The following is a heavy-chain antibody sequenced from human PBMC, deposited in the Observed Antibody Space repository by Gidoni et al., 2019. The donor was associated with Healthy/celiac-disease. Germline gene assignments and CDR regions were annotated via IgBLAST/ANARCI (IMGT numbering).Heavy chain of an antibody. D-gene: IGHD2-15*01. CDR3: ASSCSGGSCYSSGAGAFDI. J-gene: IGHJ3*02. CDR2: IYYSGST. CDR1: GGSISSSSYY. Sequence: QLQLQESGPGLVKPSETLSLTCTVSGGSISSSSYYWGWIRQPPGKGLEWIGSIYYSGSTYYNPSLKSRVTISVDTSKNQFSLKLSSVTAADTAVYYCASSCSGGSCYSSGAGAFDIWGQGTMVTVSS. V-gene: IGHV4-39*01.